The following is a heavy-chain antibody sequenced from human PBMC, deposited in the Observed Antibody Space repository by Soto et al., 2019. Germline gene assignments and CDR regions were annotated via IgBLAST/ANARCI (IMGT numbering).Heavy chain of an antibody. CDR3: AKDPDYGDYVWDY. Sequence: GGSLRLSCAASGFTFSSYAMSWVRQAPGKGLEWVSAISGSGGSTYYADSVKGRFTISRDNSKNTLYLQMNSLGAEDTAVYYCAKDPDYGDYVWDYWGQGTLVTVSS. J-gene: IGHJ4*02. CDR2: ISGSGGST. D-gene: IGHD4-17*01. V-gene: IGHV3-23*01. CDR1: GFTFSSYA.